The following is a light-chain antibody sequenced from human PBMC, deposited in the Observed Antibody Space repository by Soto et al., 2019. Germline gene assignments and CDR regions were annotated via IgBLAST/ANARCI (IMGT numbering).Light chain of an antibody. CDR1: SSDVGAYNY. Sequence: QSALTQPPSASGSPGQSVTISCTGTSSDVGAYNYVSWYQQHPGKAPKLMIYEVSKRPSGVPDRFSGSKSGNTASLTVSGLQAEDEADYYCSSYTSSSTVLFGGGTKVTVL. J-gene: IGLJ2*01. CDR2: EVS. V-gene: IGLV2-8*01. CDR3: SSYTSSSTVL.